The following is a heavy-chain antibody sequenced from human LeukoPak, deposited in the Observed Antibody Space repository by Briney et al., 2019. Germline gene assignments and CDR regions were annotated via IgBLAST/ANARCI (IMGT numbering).Heavy chain of an antibody. D-gene: IGHD6-13*01. J-gene: IGHJ4*02. CDR2: ISYDGSNK. Sequence: PGGSLRLSCAASGFTFSSYAMHWVRQAPGKGLEWVAVISYDGSNKYYADSVKGRFTISRDNSKNTLYLQMNSLRAEDTAVYYCARRSSSWSIDYWGQGTLVTVSS. CDR3: ARRSSSWSIDY. CDR1: GFTFSSYA. V-gene: IGHV3-30-3*01.